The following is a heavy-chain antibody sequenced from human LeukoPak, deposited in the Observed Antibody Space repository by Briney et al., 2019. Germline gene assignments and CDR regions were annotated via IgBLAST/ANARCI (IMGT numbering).Heavy chain of an antibody. CDR2: ISGSGGST. V-gene: IGHV3-23*01. CDR1: GLTFSSYA. CDR3: AKDKGSGWYSYYYYYYGMDV. J-gene: IGHJ6*02. Sequence: GGSLRLSCAASGLTFSSYAMSWVRQAPGKGLEWVSAISGSGGSTYYADSVKGRFTISRDNSKNTLYLQMNSLRAEDTAVYYCAKDKGSGWYSYYYYYYGMDVWGQGTTVTVSS. D-gene: IGHD6-19*01.